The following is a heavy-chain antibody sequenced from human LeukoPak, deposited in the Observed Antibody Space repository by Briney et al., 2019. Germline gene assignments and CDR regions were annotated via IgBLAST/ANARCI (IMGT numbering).Heavy chain of an antibody. CDR3: ARDTLRFWEPSHFDY. V-gene: IGHV1-69*05. Sequence: SVKVSCKASGGTFSSYAISCVRQAPGQGLEWMGGIIPIFGTANYAQKFQGRVTITTDESTSTAYMELSSLRSEDTAVYYCARDTLRFWEPSHFDYWGQGTLVTVSS. CDR1: GGTFSSYA. D-gene: IGHD3-10*01. CDR2: IIPIFGTA. J-gene: IGHJ4*02.